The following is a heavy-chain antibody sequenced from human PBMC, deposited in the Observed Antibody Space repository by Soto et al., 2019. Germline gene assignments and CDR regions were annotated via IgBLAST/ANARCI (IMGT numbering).Heavy chain of an antibody. J-gene: IGHJ4*02. V-gene: IGHV4-34*02. CDR2: INHSGNT. D-gene: IGHD6-19*01. CDR3: ERGMWLDND. CDR1: GGSFSDYY. Sequence: QVQLKQWGAGLLKPSETLSLTCAVYGGSFSDYYWSWIRQPPGKGLEWIGEINHSGNTNQNPSLESRVPISLDKSKSQVSLRLSSVTAADTAVYYCERGMWLDNDWGQGTLVTVSS.